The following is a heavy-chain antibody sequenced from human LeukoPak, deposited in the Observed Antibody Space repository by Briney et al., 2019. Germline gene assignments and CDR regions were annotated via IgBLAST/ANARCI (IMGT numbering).Heavy chain of an antibody. CDR1: GYTFTNYG. CDR3: ARVSLTGYYKRFQH. D-gene: IGHD3-9*01. J-gene: IGHJ1*01. CDR2: ISAYNGNT. V-gene: IGHV1-18*01. Sequence: GASVKVSCKTSGYTFTNYGISWVRQAPGQGLEWMGWISAYNGNTNYTQNLQGRVTMTTDTSTSTAYMELRSLRSDDTAVYYCARVSLTGYYKRFQHWGQGTLVTVSS.